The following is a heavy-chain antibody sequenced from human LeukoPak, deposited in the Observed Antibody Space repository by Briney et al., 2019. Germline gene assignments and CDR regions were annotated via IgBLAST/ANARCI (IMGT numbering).Heavy chain of an antibody. D-gene: IGHD6-13*01. CDR3: ARLDDGYSSSSSPYFDY. V-gene: IGHV4-34*01. CDR2: INHSGST. CDR1: GVSFSGYY. J-gene: IGHJ4*02. Sequence: SETLSLTCAVYGVSFSGYYWSWIRQPPGKGLEWIGEINHSGSTNYNPSLKSRVTISVDTSKNQFSLKLSSVTAADTAVYYCARLDDGYSSSSSPYFDYWGQGTLVTVSS.